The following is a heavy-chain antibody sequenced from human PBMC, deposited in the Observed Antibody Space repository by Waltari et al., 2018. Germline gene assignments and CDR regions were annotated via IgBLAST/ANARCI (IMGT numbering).Heavy chain of an antibody. CDR2: ISAGGGTK. Sequence: EVPLLESGGGLVPPGGSLRLSCAASGFALSRYAIGWVSQAPGKGLELVSSISAGGGTKYYEDSVKGRFTISRDNSKNTLYLQMNSLRADDTAVYYCAKDRGYFDWLILDYWGQGTLVTVSS. J-gene: IGHJ4*02. CDR3: AKDRGYFDWLILDY. CDR1: GFALSRYA. D-gene: IGHD3-9*01. V-gene: IGHV3-23*01.